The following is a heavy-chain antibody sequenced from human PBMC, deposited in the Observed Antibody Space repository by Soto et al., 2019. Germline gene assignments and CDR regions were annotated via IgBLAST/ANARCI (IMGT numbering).Heavy chain of an antibody. Sequence: QVQLIQSEAEVKKPGSSVRVSCTASGGIFGSHGFSWVRQAPGQRLEWVGGFIPIFRTLTYTEKFQARVRIAAFESTNTVYLDLSSLTSEDTVVYYCVRDRRIYYSDPHDEFVASDYEVWGQGTMVSVSS. J-gene: IGHJ3*01. CDR3: VRDRRIYYSDPHDEFVASDYEV. D-gene: IGHD3-22*01. CDR2: FIPIFRTL. V-gene: IGHV1-69*01. CDR1: GGIFGSHG.